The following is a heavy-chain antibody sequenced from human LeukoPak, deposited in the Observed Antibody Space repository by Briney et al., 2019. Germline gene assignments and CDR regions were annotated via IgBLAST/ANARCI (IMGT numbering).Heavy chain of an antibody. CDR3: AASSLAYCGGDCERYFDY. CDR2: ISAYNGNT. J-gene: IGHJ4*02. CDR1: GYTFTSYG. D-gene: IGHD2-21*02. Sequence: ASVKVSCKASGYTFTSYGISWVRQAPGKGLEWMGCISAYNGNTNYAQKLQGRVTMTTDTSTSTAYMELRSLRSDDTAVYYCAASSLAYCGGDCERYFDYWGQGTLVTVSS. V-gene: IGHV1-18*01.